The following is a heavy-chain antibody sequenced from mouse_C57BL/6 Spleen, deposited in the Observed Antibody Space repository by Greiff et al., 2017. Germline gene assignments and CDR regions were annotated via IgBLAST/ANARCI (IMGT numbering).Heavy chain of an antibody. CDR3: ARVGYYYGSSYRRGFDY. J-gene: IGHJ2*01. V-gene: IGHV1-82*01. Sequence: QVQLQQSGPELVKPGASVKISCKASGYAFSSSWMNWVKQRPGKGLEWIGRIYPGDGDTNYNGKFKGKATLTADKSSSTAYMQLSSLTSEDSAVYFCARVGYYYGSSYRRGFDYWGQGTTLTVSS. CDR2: IYPGDGDT. CDR1: GYAFSSSW. D-gene: IGHD1-1*01.